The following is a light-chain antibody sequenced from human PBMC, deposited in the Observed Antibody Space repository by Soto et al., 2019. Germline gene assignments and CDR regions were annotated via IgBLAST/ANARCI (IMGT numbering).Light chain of an antibody. CDR2: DAS. J-gene: IGKJ5*01. Sequence: EIVLTQSPSTLSLSPGERATLSCRASQSVSSYLAWYQQKPGQAPRLLIYDASSRATGIPARFSGSGSGTDFTLTISSLEPEDFAVYYCQQRSNWPPITFG. CDR1: QSVSSY. V-gene: IGKV3-11*01. CDR3: QQRSNWPPIT.